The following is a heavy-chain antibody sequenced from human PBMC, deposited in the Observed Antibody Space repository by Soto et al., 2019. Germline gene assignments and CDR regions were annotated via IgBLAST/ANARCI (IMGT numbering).Heavy chain of an antibody. CDR3: ARPANKVADHFDL. V-gene: IGHV5-51*01. CDR2: IYPSDSDT. CDR1: GYTFTIYG. D-gene: IGHD2-15*01. J-gene: IGHJ4*02. Sequence: VVSLHISCQVAGYTFTIYGSGCVLQMPGKGLEWMGIIYPSDSDTRYSPSFQCQVTISADQSINTAYLQWDSLKASDTAIYYCARPANKVADHFDLWAQGTPVTVYS.